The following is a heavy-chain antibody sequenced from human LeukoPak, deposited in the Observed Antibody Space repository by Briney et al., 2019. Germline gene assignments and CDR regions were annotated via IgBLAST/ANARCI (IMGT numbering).Heavy chain of an antibody. CDR3: ARGRGSSAKDY. V-gene: IGHV3-64*01. J-gene: IGHJ4*02. CDR1: GFTFSNYA. D-gene: IGHD2-15*01. CDR2: ISTNGGTT. Sequence: GGSLRLSCATSGFTFSNYAMHWVRQAPGKGLEYVSAISTNGGTTYYANSVKGRFTISRDNSKNTLYLQMGSLTTEDMVVYYCARGRGSSAKDYSGQGTLVTVSS.